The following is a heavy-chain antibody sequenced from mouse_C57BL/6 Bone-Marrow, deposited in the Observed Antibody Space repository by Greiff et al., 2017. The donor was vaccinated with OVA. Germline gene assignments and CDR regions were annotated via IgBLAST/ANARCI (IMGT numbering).Heavy chain of an antibody. V-gene: IGHV1-69*01. CDR3: AREATVVPGYNFDY. Sequence: QVQLQQPGAELVMPGASVKLSCKASGYTFTSYWMHWVKQRPGQGLEWIGVIDPSDRCTNYHQKFKGKSTLTVDKSSSTAYMQLSSLTAEDSAVYYRAREATVVPGYNFDYWGQGTTLTVSS. CDR1: GYTFTSYW. J-gene: IGHJ2*01. D-gene: IGHD1-1*01. CDR2: IDPSDRCT.